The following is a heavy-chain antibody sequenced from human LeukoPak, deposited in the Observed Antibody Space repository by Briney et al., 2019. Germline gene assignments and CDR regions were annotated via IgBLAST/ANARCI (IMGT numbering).Heavy chain of an antibody. CDR1: GGTSSSYA. CDR2: IIPILGIA. J-gene: IGHJ6*02. CDR3: ASDTYYYDSSGYYYRIPYYYYGMDV. D-gene: IGHD3-22*01. V-gene: IGHV1-69*04. Sequence: TVKVSCKASGGTSSSYAISWVRDAPGQGLEWMGRIIPILGIANYAQQFQGRVTITADKSASTAYMELCRLRSEDTAVYSCASDTYYYDSSGYYYRIPYYYYGMDVWGQGTTVTVSS.